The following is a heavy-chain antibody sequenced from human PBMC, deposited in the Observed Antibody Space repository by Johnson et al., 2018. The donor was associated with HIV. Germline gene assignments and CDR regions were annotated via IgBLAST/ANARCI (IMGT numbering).Heavy chain of an antibody. V-gene: IGHV3-33*06. CDR2: IWYDASNK. CDR1: GFTFRSYA. D-gene: IGHD6-13*01. J-gene: IGHJ3*02. CDR3: AKDQGHSSSWNAWDAFDI. Sequence: QVQLVESGGGVVQPGRSLRLSCAASGFTFRSYAMHWVRQAPGKGLEWMAVIWYDASNKYYVDSVKGRFTISRDNSKNTLYLQMNSLRAEDTAVYYCAKDQGHSSSWNAWDAFDIWGKGQWSPSLQ.